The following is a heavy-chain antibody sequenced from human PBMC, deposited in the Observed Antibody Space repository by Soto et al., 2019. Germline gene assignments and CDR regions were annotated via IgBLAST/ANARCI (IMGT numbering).Heavy chain of an antibody. J-gene: IGHJ4*02. CDR2: VYNSGST. CDR1: RGSISSNY. D-gene: IGHD6-13*01. Sequence: SETLSLTRPVSRGSISSNYWTWIRQPPGKGLEWIGYVYNSGSTNYNPSLKSRVTISEDTSKSQFSLKVNSMTAADTAVYYCARYRRAAVAGYTLDNWGQGILVTVSS. CDR3: ARYRRAAVAGYTLDN. V-gene: IGHV4-59*01.